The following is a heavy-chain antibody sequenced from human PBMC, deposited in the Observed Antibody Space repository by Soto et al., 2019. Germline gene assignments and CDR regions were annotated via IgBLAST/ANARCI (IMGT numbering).Heavy chain of an antibody. J-gene: IGHJ4*02. Sequence: SETLSLTCTVSGGSISSYYWSWIRQPPGKGLEWIGYIYYIGSTNYNPSLKSRVTISVDTSKNQFSLKLSSVTAADTAVYYCARAGDYYDSSGYYLDYWGQGALVTVSS. CDR3: ARAGDYYDSSGYYLDY. V-gene: IGHV4-59*01. D-gene: IGHD3-22*01. CDR1: GGSISSYY. CDR2: IYYIGST.